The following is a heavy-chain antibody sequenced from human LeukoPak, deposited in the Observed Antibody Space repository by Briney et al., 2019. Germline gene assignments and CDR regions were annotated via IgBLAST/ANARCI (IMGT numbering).Heavy chain of an antibody. V-gene: IGHV3-23*01. J-gene: IGHJ4*02. CDR1: GSTFSSYA. Sequence: GGSLRLSCAASGSTFSSYAMSWVRQAPGKGLEWVSAISGSGGSTYYADSVKGRFTISRDNSKNTLYLQMNSLGAEDTAVYYCAKALNYGDYPGFDYWGQGTLVTVSS. CDR2: ISGSGGST. D-gene: IGHD4-17*01. CDR3: AKALNYGDYPGFDY.